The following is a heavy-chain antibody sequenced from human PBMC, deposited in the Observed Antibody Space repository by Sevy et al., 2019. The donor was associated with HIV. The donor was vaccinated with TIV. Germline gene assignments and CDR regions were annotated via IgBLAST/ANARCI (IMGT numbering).Heavy chain of an antibody. Sequence: GSLRLSCAVSGFTLSNYWMSWVRQAPGEGLEWVANIDQDGSDRYYVDSVKGRFTISRDNAKNSLYLQMNSLRAEDTAVYYCARDLFSGSYYENYWGQGTLVTVSS. V-gene: IGHV3-7*01. J-gene: IGHJ4*02. D-gene: IGHD1-26*01. CDR3: ARDLFSGSYYENY. CDR1: GFTLSNYW. CDR2: IDQDGSDR.